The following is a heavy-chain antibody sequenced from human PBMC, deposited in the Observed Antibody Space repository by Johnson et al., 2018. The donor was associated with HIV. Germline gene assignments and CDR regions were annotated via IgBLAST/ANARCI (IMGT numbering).Heavy chain of an antibody. CDR2: ISSKVGST. CDR1: GFTFSSYV. Sequence: VQLVESGGVVVQPGGSLRLSCAASGFTFSSYVMHWVRQAPGKGLEYVSGISSKVGSTYYANSVKGRFTISRDNSKNTLYLQMGSLRAEDMAVYYCARDFGGYYDSSGYYYEWCDAFDIWGQGTMVTVSS. V-gene: IGHV3-64*01. D-gene: IGHD3-22*01. J-gene: IGHJ3*02. CDR3: ARDFGGYYDSSGYYYEWCDAFDI.